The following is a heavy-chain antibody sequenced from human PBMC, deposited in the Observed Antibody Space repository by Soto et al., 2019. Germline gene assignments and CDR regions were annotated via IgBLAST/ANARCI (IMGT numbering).Heavy chain of an antibody. J-gene: IGHJ6*03. CDR3: ARRARPHFYYMDV. D-gene: IGHD6-6*01. CDR2: ISSNGVGT. Sequence: PGGSLRLSCAASGFTLRGYAMDWVRQAPGKGLEYVSGISSNGVGTYYANSVQGRFTISRDNSKNTVYLQMGSLRPEDMAVYYCARRARPHFYYMDVWGKGTTVTVSS. V-gene: IGHV3-64*01. CDR1: GFTLRGYA.